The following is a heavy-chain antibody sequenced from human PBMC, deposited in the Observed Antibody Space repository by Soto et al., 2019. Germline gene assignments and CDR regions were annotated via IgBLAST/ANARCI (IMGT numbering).Heavy chain of an antibody. CDR2: INPNSGGT. D-gene: IGHD3-22*01. Sequence: ASVKVSCKASGYTFTGYYMHWVRQAPGQGLEWMGWINPNSGGTNYAQKFQGRVTMTRDTSISTAYMELSRLRSDDTAVYYCARASTRITMIVVAPRYWGQGTLVTV. CDR3: ARASTRITMIVVAPRY. CDR1: GYTFTGYY. V-gene: IGHV1-2*02. J-gene: IGHJ4*02.